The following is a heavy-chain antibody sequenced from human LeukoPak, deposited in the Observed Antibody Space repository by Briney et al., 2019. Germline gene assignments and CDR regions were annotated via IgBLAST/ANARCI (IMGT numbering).Heavy chain of an antibody. CDR1: GYTLTELS. Sequence: SVKVSCKVSGYTLTELSMHWVRQAPGKGLEWMGRIIPILGIANYAQKFQGRVTITADKSTSTAYMELSSLRSEDTAVYYCASPTYSYYGMDVWGQGTTVTVSS. J-gene: IGHJ6*02. V-gene: IGHV1-69*02. D-gene: IGHD2-21*01. CDR2: IIPILGIA. CDR3: ASPTYSYYGMDV.